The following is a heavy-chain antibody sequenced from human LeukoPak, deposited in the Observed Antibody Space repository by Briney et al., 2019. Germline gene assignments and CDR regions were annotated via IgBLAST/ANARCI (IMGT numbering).Heavy chain of an antibody. D-gene: IGHD3-22*01. V-gene: IGHV3-66*01. CDR2: IYSGGST. CDR3: ARGGSYFDIIGYYFY. Sequence: GGSLRLSCAASGFTVGSNTMSWVRQAPGKGLEWVSIIYSGGSTSYADSVKGRFTISRDNSKNTLYLQMNSLRTEDTAVYYCARGGSYFDIIGYYFYWGQGTLVTVSS. CDR1: GFTVGSNT. J-gene: IGHJ4*02.